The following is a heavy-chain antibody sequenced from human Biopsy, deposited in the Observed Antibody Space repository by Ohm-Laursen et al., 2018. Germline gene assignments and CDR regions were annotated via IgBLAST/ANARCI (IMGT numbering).Heavy chain of an antibody. V-gene: IGHV4-31*01. Sequence: QTLPLTCSVSGASISSAVYHWRWIRQLPGKGLEWIGYIFHSGSTSYNPSLRSLVTISTDPSTNQFSLKVRSVTAADTAMYYCAGATSGTSLYDPWGQGILVTVSS. CDR3: AGATSGTSLYDP. CDR1: GASISSAVYH. CDR2: IFHSGST. D-gene: IGHD6-13*01. J-gene: IGHJ5*02.